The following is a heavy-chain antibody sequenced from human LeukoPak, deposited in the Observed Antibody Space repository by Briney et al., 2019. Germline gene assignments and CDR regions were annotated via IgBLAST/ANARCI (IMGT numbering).Heavy chain of an antibody. J-gene: IGHJ4*02. CDR1: GGSFSGYY. CDR2: INHSGST. V-gene: IGHV4-34*01. Sequence: SETLSLTCAVYGGSFSGYYWSWIRQPPGKGLEWIGEINHSGSTNYNPSLKSRVTISVDTSKNQFSLKLSSVTAADTAVYYCARGGGVYCSGGSCCRLDYWGQGTLVTVSS. D-gene: IGHD2-15*01. CDR3: ARGGGVYCSGGSCCRLDY.